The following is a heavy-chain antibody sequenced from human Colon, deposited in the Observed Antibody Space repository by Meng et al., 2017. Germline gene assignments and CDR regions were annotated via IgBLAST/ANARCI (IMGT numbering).Heavy chain of an antibody. CDR3: ARERVRELGLFVS. V-gene: IGHV4-4*02. Sequence: QASGAGLVRPSGTLSLAGVVSCDSIANSEWLSWFRLAPGKGPEVIGEITISYKTVYSPFLKSRVRISHDKSNNQFSLTLTSVTAADTAVYYCARERVRELGLFVSWGQGILVTVSS. D-gene: IGHD1-7*01. CDR1: CDSIANSEW. J-gene: IGHJ4*02. CDR2: ITISYKT.